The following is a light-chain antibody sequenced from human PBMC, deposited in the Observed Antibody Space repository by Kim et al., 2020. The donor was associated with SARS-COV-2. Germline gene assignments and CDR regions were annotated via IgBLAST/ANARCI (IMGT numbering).Light chain of an antibody. CDR3: LQRHDWPLT. CDR1: QGISSD. V-gene: IGKV3-11*01. Sequence: LAPGERATLSCRASQGISSDLAWYQQIPGQAPRLLIWDASNRATGTPARFSGSGSGTDFTLTITSLEREDFAVYYCLQRHDWPLTFGGGTKVDIK. CDR2: DAS. J-gene: IGKJ4*01.